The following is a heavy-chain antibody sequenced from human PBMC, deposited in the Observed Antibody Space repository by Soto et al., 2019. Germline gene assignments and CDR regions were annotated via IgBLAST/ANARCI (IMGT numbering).Heavy chain of an antibody. D-gene: IGHD2-2*01. Sequence: QVQLVESGGGVVQPGRSLRLSCAASGFTFSSYAMHWVRQSPGKGLEWVAVISYDGSNKYYADSVKGRFTISRDNSKNTRSLQMISLRAEDTAVYYCARARLDTPALDYWGKGTLVTVSS. CDR3: ARARLDTPALDY. V-gene: IGHV3-30-3*01. CDR1: GFTFSSYA. J-gene: IGHJ4*02. CDR2: ISYDGSNK.